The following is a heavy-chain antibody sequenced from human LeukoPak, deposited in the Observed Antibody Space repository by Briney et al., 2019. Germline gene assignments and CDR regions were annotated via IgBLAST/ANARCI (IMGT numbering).Heavy chain of an antibody. CDR2: IKQDGSEK. CDR1: GFTFSSYW. D-gene: IGHD3-22*01. CDR3: AKDLYYYDSSPNYYYYGMDV. Sequence: GGSLRLSCAASGFTFSSYWMTWVRQAPGKGLEWVANIKQDGSEKYYVDSVKGRFTISRDNAKNTLYLQMNSLRAEDTAVYYCAKDLYYYDSSPNYYYYGMDVWGQGTTVTVSS. V-gene: IGHV3-7*01. J-gene: IGHJ6*02.